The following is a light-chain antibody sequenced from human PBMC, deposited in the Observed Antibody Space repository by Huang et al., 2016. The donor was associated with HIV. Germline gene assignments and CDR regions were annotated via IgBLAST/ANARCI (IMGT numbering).Light chain of an antibody. CDR3: MQGTHWPPIT. J-gene: IGKJ5*01. CDR2: KVS. CDR1: QSLVHSDGNTY. V-gene: IGKV2-30*02. Sequence: DVVMTQSPLSLPVTLGQPASISCRSRQSLVHSDGNTYLNWVQQRPGKSPRRLMYKVSNRDSGVPDRFSGSGSGTDFTLKISRVEAEDVGVYYCMQGTHWPPITFGQGTRLEIK.